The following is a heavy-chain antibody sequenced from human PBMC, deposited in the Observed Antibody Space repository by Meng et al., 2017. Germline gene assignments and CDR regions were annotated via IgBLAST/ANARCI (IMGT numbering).Heavy chain of an antibody. Sequence: QVPLQESGPGLVKPSQTLSLPCTVSGGSISSGGYYWSWIRQHPGKGLEWIGYIYYSGSTYYNPSLKSRVTISVDTSKNQFSLKLSSVTAADTAVYYCARSLTVTTVWFDPWGQGTLVTVAS. J-gene: IGHJ5*02. V-gene: IGHV4-31*03. CDR3: ARSLTVTTVWFDP. D-gene: IGHD4-17*01. CDR2: IYYSGST. CDR1: GGSISSGGYY.